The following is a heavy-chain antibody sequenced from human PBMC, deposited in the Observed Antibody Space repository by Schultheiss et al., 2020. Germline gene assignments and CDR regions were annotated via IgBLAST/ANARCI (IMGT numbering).Heavy chain of an antibody. CDR2: IYYSGST. CDR3: ARAHVDYYYGMDV. CDR1: GGSISSSSYY. Sequence: SETLSLTCTVSGGSISSSSYYWGWIRQPPGKGLEWIGSIYYSGSTYYNPSLKSRVTISVDTSKNQFSLQVNSVTAADTAVYYCARAHVDYYYGMDVWGQGTTVNVS. V-gene: IGHV4-39*07. J-gene: IGHJ6*02. D-gene: IGHD2-21*01.